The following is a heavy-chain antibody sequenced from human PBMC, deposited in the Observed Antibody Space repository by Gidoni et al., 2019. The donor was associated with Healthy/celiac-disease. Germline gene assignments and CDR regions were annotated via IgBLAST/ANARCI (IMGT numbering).Heavy chain of an antibody. V-gene: IGHV3-30*19. Sequence: QVQLVESGVGVVQPGQPLRLSCAASGFTFSSYGLHWVRQAPGKGLEWVAVMSYDGRKKYYADSVMGRFTISRDNSKNTLYLQMNSLRAEDTAVYYCARGLVPAAPDAFDIWGQGTMVTVSS. J-gene: IGHJ3*02. CDR3: ARGLVPAAPDAFDI. D-gene: IGHD2-2*01. CDR1: GFTFSSYG. CDR2: MSYDGRKK.